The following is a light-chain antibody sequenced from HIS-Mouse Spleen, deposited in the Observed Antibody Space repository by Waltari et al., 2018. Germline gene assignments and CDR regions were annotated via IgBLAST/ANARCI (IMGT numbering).Light chain of an antibody. CDR2: GAS. V-gene: IGKV3-15*01. CDR1: QSVSSN. J-gene: IGKJ1*01. Sequence: EIVMTQSPATLSVSPGERATLSCRASQSVSSNLAWYQQKPGQAPRLLIYGASTRATGIPARLSGSGSGTELTLTISSMQSEDFAVYYCQQYNNWPRKFGQGTKVEIK. CDR3: QQYNNWPRK.